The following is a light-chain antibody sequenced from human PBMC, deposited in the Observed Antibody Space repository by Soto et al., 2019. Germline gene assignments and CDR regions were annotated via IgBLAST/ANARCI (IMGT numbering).Light chain of an antibody. CDR2: DVS. Sequence: QSALTQPRSVSGSPGQSVTISCTGASGDVGGYNFVSWYQQHPGKAPTLMIFDVSQRPSGVPDRFSGSKSGNTASLTISGLQAEDEADYYCCSYGGSYTWVFGGGTKRPS. J-gene: IGLJ3*02. CDR1: SGDVGGYNF. CDR3: CSYGGSYTWV. V-gene: IGLV2-11*01.